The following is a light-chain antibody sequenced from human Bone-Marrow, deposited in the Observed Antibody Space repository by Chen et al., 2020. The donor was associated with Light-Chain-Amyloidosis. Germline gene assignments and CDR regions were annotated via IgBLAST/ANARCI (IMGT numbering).Light chain of an antibody. CDR2: ADS. V-gene: IGLV3-21*03. Sequence: SYVLSQPPSVSVAPGKTARITWGGNSIGRKNVHWYQQKPGQAPVLVVYADSDRPSGIPERFSGSNSGNTATLTISRVEAGDEADYYCQVWDSSSDHGVFGGGTKLTVL. CDR3: QVWDSSSDHGV. J-gene: IGLJ3*02. CDR1: SIGRKN.